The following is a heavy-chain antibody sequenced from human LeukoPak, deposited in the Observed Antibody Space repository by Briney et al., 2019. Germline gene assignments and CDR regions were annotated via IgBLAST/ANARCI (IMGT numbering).Heavy chain of an antibody. V-gene: IGHV4-30-4*01. Sequence: PSQTLSLTCTVSGGSISSGDYYWSWTRQPPGKGLEWIGYIYYSGSTYYNPSLKSRVTISVDTSKNQFSLKLSSVTAADTAVYYCASSRDGYNSADYWGQGTLVTVSS. CDR2: IYYSGST. CDR3: ASSRDGYNSADY. J-gene: IGHJ4*02. CDR1: GGSISSGDYY. D-gene: IGHD5-24*01.